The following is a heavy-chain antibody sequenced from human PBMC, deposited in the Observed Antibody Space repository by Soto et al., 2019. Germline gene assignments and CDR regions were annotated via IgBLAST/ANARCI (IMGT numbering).Heavy chain of an antibody. CDR3: ARSYFDLWSGSYYYFKAF. Sequence: SETLSLTCTVSGDSIRSHHWSWIRQPPGKGLEWVGYISNSGSTNYNPSLKSRVTISVDTSKNLFSLKLSSVTAADTAVYYCARSYFDLWSGSYYYFKAFWGQGTTVTVSS. D-gene: IGHD3-3*01. J-gene: IGHJ6*03. CDR2: ISNSGST. CDR1: GDSIRSHH. V-gene: IGHV4-59*08.